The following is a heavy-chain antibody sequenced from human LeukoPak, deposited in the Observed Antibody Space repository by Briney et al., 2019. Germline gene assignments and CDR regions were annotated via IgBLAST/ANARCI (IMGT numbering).Heavy chain of an antibody. J-gene: IGHJ4*02. CDR2: ISGSGGST. Sequence: PGGSLRLSCAASGFTFSSYAMSWVRQAPGKGLEWVSAISGSGGSTYYADSVKGRFTISRDNSKNTLYLQMNSLRAEDTAVYYCAKLGLTWELLIGYFDYWGQGTLVTVSS. CDR1: GFTFSSYA. D-gene: IGHD1-26*01. CDR3: AKLGLTWELLIGYFDY. V-gene: IGHV3-23*01.